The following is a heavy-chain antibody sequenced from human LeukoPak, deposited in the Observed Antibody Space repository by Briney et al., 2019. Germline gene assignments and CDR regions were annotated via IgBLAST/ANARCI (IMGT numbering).Heavy chain of an antibody. J-gene: IGHJ4*02. CDR2: MYYNGNI. CDR1: GGSISRTGYY. Sequence: PSETLSLTCTVSGGSISRTGYYWGWIRQPPGKGLEWIGSMYYNGNIFYNPSLKSRVTISVDTAKNQLSLELTSVTDADTAVYYCARHAESGFGELAFDYWGQGTLVTVSS. CDR3: ARHAESGFGELAFDY. D-gene: IGHD3-10*01. V-gene: IGHV4-39*01.